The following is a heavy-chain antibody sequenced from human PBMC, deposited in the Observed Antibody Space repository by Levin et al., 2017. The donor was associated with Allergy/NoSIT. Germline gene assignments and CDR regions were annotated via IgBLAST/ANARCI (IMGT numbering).Heavy chain of an antibody. CDR2: ISGSGGST. J-gene: IGHJ4*02. CDR3: AVEGGILEWLLPDPFDY. Sequence: PGGSLRLSCAASGFTFSSYAMSWVRQAPGKGLEWVSAISGSGGSTYYADSVKGRFTISRDNSKNTLYLQMNSLRAEDTAVYYCAVEGGILEWLLPDPFDYWGQGTLVTVSS. D-gene: IGHD3-3*01. V-gene: IGHV3-23*01. CDR1: GFTFSSYA.